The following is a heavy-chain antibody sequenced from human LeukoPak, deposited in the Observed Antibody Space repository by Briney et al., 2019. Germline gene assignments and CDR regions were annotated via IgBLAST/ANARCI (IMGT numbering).Heavy chain of an antibody. CDR1: GFTFSDYY. CDR2: ISSSGSTI. CDR3: ARERGLKRRWLVPVDY. Sequence: GGSLRLSCAASGFTFSDYYMSWIRQAPGKGLEWVSYISSSGSTIYYADSVKGRFTISRDNAKNSLYLQMNSLRAEDTAVYYCARERGLKRRWLVPVDYWGQGTLVTVSS. D-gene: IGHD6-19*01. V-gene: IGHV3-11*01. J-gene: IGHJ4*02.